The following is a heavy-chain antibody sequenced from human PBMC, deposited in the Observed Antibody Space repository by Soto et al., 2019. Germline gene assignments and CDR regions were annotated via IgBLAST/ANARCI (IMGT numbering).Heavy chain of an antibody. J-gene: IGHJ5*02. V-gene: IGHV1-69*01. CDR3: AREGAYTGSTAIWFDP. D-gene: IGHD1-7*01. CDR1: GGTFSSYA. Sequence: QVQLVQSGAEVKKPGSSVKVSCKASGGTFSSYAISWVRQAPGQGLEWMGGIIPIFGTANYAQKFQGRVTITADESTSTAYMELRSLTSEDTAVYYCAREGAYTGSTAIWFDPWGQGTLVTVSS. CDR2: IIPIFGTA.